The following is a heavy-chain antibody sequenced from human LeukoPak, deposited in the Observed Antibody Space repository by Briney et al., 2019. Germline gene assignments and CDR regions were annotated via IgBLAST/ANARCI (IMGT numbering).Heavy chain of an antibody. V-gene: IGHV3-30*02. J-gene: IGHJ4*02. Sequence: GGSLRLSCAASGFTFSSYGMHWVRQAPGKGLEWVAFIRYDGSNKYYADSVKGRFTISRDNSKNTLYLQMNSLRAEDTAVYYCAKRKGQLVREPGGCFDYWGQGTLVTVSS. CDR3: AKRKGQLVREPGGCFDY. CDR1: GFTFSSYG. CDR2: IRYDGSNK. D-gene: IGHD6-13*01.